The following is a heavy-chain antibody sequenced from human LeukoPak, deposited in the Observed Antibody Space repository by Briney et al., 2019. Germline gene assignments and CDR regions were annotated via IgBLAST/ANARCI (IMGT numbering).Heavy chain of an antibody. CDR3: ARRGYSSGSNWFDA. D-gene: IGHD6-19*01. Sequence: SETLSLTCTVSGGSINSYYWSWIRQPPGKGLEWIGYIYYIGSTNYNPSLRGRATISVDTSNNQFCLKLSSVTAADTAVYYCARRGYSSGSNWFDAWGQGTLVTVSS. CDR1: GGSINSYY. V-gene: IGHV4-59*08. CDR2: IYYIGST. J-gene: IGHJ5*02.